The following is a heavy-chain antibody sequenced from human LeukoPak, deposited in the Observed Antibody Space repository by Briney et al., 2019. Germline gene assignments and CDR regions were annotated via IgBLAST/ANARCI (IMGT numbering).Heavy chain of an antibody. CDR3: ARNYYGSGSFEN. Sequence: ASVKVSCKASGYTFTNYDINWVRQATGRGLEWMGWMSPNGGDTGYAQNFQGRVTLTRDTSISTAYMELSSLKSEDTVVYYCARNYYGSGSFENWGQGTLVTVSS. J-gene: IGHJ4*02. V-gene: IGHV1-8*01. CDR2: MSPNGGDT. D-gene: IGHD3-10*01. CDR1: GYTFTNYD.